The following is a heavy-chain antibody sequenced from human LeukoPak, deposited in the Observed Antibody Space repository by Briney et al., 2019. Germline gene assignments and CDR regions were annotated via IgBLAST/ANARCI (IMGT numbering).Heavy chain of an antibody. CDR2: INTDGSRT. V-gene: IGHV3-74*01. CDR3: ARESYCSGGSCYSGRAFDI. Sequence: GGSLRLSCAASGFTFSSYSMNWVRQAPGKGLVWVSRINTDGSRTSYADSVKGRFTISRDNAKNTLYLQMNSLRAEDTAIYYCARESYCSGGSCYSGRAFDIWGQGTMVTVSS. J-gene: IGHJ3*02. D-gene: IGHD2-15*01. CDR1: GFTFSSYS.